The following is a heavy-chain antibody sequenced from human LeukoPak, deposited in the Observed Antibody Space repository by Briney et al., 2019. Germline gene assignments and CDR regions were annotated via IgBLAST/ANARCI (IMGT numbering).Heavy chain of an antibody. CDR1: GGSITSSSYY. J-gene: IGHJ4*02. CDR3: ARSARIAARPQNFDY. D-gene: IGHD6-6*01. V-gene: IGHV4-39*01. Sequence: SETLSLTCTVSGGSITSSSYYWGWIRQPPGKGLEWIGNIYNGESTYYNPSLKSRLTISVDTSKNQFSLKLRSVTAADTAAYFCARSARIAARPQNFDYWGQGTLVPVSS. CDR2: IYNGEST.